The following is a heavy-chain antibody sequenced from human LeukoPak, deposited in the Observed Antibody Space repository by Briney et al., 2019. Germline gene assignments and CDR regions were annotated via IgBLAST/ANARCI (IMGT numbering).Heavy chain of an antibody. D-gene: IGHD1-26*01. CDR3: ARGNYGIYFFPVDY. CDR1: GFTFSSYG. Sequence: GRSLRLSCTASGFTFSSYGMYCVRQAPGQGLEWLAVIWHDGSNEYYADSVKGRFTISRDNSKNTLYLQMNSLRAEDTAVYYCARGNYGIYFFPVDYWGQGTLVTVSS. J-gene: IGHJ4*02. V-gene: IGHV3-33*07. CDR2: IWHDGSNE.